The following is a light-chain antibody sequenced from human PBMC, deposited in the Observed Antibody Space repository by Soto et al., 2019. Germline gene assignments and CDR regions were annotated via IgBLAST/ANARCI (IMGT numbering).Light chain of an antibody. J-gene: IGKJ4*01. V-gene: IGKV3-11*01. CDR2: DAS. Sequence: VLTQSPATLSLSPGERATLSCRASQSVNRYLAWYQQKPGQAPRLLIYDASTRATGIPARFSGSGSGTDFTLTISSLEPEDFAVYYCQQRANWPPLTFGGGTKVEIK. CDR1: QSVNRY. CDR3: QQRANWPPLT.